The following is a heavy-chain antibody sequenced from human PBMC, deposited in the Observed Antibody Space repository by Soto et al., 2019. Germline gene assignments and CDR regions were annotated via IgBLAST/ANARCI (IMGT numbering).Heavy chain of an antibody. Sequence: QVQLQESGPGLVKPSGTLSLTCAVSGGSISSSNWWSWVRQPPGKGLEWIGEIYHSGSTNYNPSLKSRDTTSVDKSRNQYSLKLSSGTAADTAVYYCARRWGEGRVDYWGQGTLVTVSS. D-gene: IGHD3-10*01. CDR2: IYHSGST. CDR3: ARRWGEGRVDY. J-gene: IGHJ4*02. V-gene: IGHV4-4*02. CDR1: GGSISSSNW.